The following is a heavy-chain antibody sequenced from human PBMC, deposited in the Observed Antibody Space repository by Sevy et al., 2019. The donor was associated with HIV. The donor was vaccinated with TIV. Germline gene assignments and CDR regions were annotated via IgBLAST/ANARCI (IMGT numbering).Heavy chain of an antibody. CDR1: GFTFSNHA. D-gene: IGHD3-22*01. V-gene: IGHV3-30*02. CDR2: IRYDGTNE. J-gene: IGHJ4*02. CDR3: ARHDDYDAIGGTGTFDY. Sequence: GGSLRLSCAASGFTFSNHAMHWVRQAPGKGLEWVAFIRYDGTNEYYADSVKGRFTISRDNSKDTLYLHLNSLRGDDTAVYFCARHDDYDAIGGTGTFDYWGQGTLVTVSS.